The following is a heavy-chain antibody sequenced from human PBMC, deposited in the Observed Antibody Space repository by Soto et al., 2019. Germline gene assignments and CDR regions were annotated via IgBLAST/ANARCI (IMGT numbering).Heavy chain of an antibody. CDR2: VNSVGTRA. J-gene: IGHJ4*02. V-gene: IGHV3-74*01. CDR3: AILPRDYEGY. D-gene: IGHD3-22*01. Sequence: EVQLVESGGGLVQPGGSLRLSCAASGFSFNIYSMHWVRQAPGKGLVWVSRVNSVGTRAHYADSVKGRFTISRDSAKNNLYLKMNNLGAEDTDVYFCAILPRDYEGYWGQGTLVIVSS. CDR1: GFSFNIYS.